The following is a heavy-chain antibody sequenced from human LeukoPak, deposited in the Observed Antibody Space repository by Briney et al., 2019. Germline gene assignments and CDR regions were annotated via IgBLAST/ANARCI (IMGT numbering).Heavy chain of an antibody. CDR3: ARVIPTHGYDFWSGRPHNWFDP. Sequence: SETLSLTCTVSGGSISSSSYYWGWVRQPPGKGLEWIGSIYYSGSTYYNPSLKSRVTISVDTSKNQFSLKLSSVTAADTAVYYCARVIPTHGYDFWSGRPHNWFDPWGQGTLVTVSS. J-gene: IGHJ5*02. CDR2: IYYSGST. CDR1: GGSISSSSYY. V-gene: IGHV4-39*01. D-gene: IGHD3-3*01.